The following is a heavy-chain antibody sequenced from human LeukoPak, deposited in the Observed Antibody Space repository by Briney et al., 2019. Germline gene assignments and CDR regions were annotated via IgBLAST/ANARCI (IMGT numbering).Heavy chain of an antibody. J-gene: IGHJ4*02. CDR1: GFTVSSNY. V-gene: IGHV3-53*01. CDR3: ARAYCGGDCYWYYFDY. D-gene: IGHD2-21*02. CDR2: IYSGGST. Sequence: GGSLRLSCAASGFTVSSNYMSWVRQAPGKGLEWVSVIYSGGSTYYADSVKGRFTISRDNSKNTLHLQMNSLRAEDTAVYYCARAYCGGDCYWYYFDYRGQGTLVTVSS.